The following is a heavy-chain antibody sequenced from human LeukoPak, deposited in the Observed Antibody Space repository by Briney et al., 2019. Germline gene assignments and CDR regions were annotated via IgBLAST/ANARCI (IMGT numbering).Heavy chain of an antibody. D-gene: IGHD2-15*01. J-gene: IGHJ5*02. Sequence: ASVKVSCKASGYTFTAYYMHWVRQAPGQGLEWMGWINPNSGGTNYAQKFQGRVTMTRDTSISTAYMELSRLTSDDTAVYYCARDRYCSGGSCYRWFDPWGQGTLVTVFS. V-gene: IGHV1-2*02. CDR2: INPNSGGT. CDR3: ARDRYCSGGSCYRWFDP. CDR1: GYTFTAYY.